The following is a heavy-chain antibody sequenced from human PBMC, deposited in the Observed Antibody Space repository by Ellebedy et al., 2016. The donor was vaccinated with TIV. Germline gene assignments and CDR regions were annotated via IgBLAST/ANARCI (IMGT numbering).Heavy chain of an antibody. D-gene: IGHD2-2*01. V-gene: IGHV3-23*01. J-gene: IGHJ4*02. CDR2: ISGSGGST. CDR3: AKDSCSSSSCYGGVDY. Sequence: GGSLRLXXAASGFTFSTYAVSWVRQAPGKGLEWVSGISGSGGSTYYADSVKGRFTVSRDNSMNTLYLQMNSLRAEDTAVYYCAKDSCSSSSCYGGVDYWGQGTLVTVSS. CDR1: GFTFSTYA.